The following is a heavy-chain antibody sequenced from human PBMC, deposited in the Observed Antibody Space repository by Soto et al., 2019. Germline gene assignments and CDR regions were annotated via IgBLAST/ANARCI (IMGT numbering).Heavy chain of an antibody. V-gene: IGHV3-74*01. CDR2: IYFDGITT. Sequence: GGSLSLSCAASGFTFNTHWMHWVRQAPGKGLVWVSRIYFDGITTNYADSVKGRLTVSRDNAKNTVYLHVNTLRDEDTAVYYCARGGAMGVDYWGQGTLVTV. CDR1: GFTFNTHW. CDR3: ARGGAMGVDY. J-gene: IGHJ4*02. D-gene: IGHD1-26*01.